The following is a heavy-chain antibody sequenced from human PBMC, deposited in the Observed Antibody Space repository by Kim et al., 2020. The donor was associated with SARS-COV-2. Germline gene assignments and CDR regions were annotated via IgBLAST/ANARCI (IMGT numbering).Heavy chain of an antibody. D-gene: IGHD1-26*01. Sequence: GGSLRLSCAASGFTFSSYGMHWVRQAPGKGLEWVAVISYDGFNKYYADSVQGRFTISRDNSKDTRYLQMNSLRAEDTAVYYCARPHSGSYQLYFDYWGQGTVVTVSS. J-gene: IGHJ4*02. CDR2: ISYDGFNK. CDR1: GFTFSSYG. CDR3: ARPHSGSYQLYFDY. V-gene: IGHV3-33*05.